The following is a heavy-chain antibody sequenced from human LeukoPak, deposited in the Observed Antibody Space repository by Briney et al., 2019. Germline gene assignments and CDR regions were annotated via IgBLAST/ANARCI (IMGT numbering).Heavy chain of an antibody. CDR1: GFSFKDYY. CDR2: INVNGGAM. CDR3: ARGPRILAAGSYFFDY. V-gene: IGHV3-11*01. J-gene: IGHJ4*02. D-gene: IGHD6-13*01. Sequence: GGSLRLSCAASGFSFKDYYYSWIRQAPGKGLEWVSFINVNGGAMYYADFVKGRFTISRQNAQNSVYLEMNSLRDEDAAVYYCARGPRILAAGSYFFDYWGQGSLVTVSS.